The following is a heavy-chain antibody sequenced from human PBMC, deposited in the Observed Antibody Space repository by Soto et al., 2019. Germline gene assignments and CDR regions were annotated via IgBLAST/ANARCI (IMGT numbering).Heavy chain of an antibody. J-gene: IGHJ6*02. V-gene: IGHV3-23*01. D-gene: IGHD6-19*01. CDR1: GFTFSSCA. Sequence: PGGSLRLSCAASGFTFSSCAMSWVRQAPGKGLEWVSAISGSGGSTYYADSVKGRFTISRDNSKNTLYLQMNSLRAEDTAVYYCAKPREYSSGWYNYYYGMDVWGQGTTVTVSS. CDR2: ISGSGGST. CDR3: AKPREYSSGWYNYYYGMDV.